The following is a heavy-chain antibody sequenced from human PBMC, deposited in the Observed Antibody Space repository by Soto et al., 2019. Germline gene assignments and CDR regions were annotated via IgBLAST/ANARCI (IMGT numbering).Heavy chain of an antibody. D-gene: IGHD5-18*01. CDR2: IIPIFGTA. J-gene: IGHJ4*02. V-gene: IGHV1-69*13. CDR1: GGTFSSYA. Sequence: RASVKVSCKASGGTFSSYAISWVRQAPGQGLEWMGGIIPIFGTANYAQKFQGRVTITADESTSTAYMELSSLISEDTAVIYCARVTAMVAGPFDYWGQGTQVTVSS. CDR3: ARVTAMVAGPFDY.